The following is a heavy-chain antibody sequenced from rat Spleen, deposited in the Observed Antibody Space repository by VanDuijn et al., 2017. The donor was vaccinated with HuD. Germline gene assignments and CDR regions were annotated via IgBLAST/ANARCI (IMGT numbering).Heavy chain of an antibody. CDR2: ISSGGTP. V-gene: IGHV2-15*01. Sequence: QVQLKESGPGLVQPSQTLSLTCTVSGFSLTSYTISWVRQPPGKGLEWIGAISSGGTPYYNSALKSRLSISRDTSKSRVFLKMNSLQTEDTAIYFCTGDRHSPGIMDPWGQGASVTVSS. D-gene: IGHD1-4*01. CDR3: TGDRHSPGIMDP. J-gene: IGHJ4*01. CDR1: GFSLTSYT.